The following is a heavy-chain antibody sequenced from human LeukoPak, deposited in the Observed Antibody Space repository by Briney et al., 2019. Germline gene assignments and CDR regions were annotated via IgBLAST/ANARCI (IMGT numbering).Heavy chain of an antibody. CDR1: GGSISSSSYY. Sequence: SETLSLTCTVSGGSISSSSYYWGWIRQPPGKGLEWIGSIYYSGSTYYNPSLKSRVTISVDTSKNQFSLKLSSVTAADTAVYYCAGPMVRGSGVDYWGQGTLVTVSS. CDR2: IYYSGST. CDR3: AGPMVRGSGVDY. J-gene: IGHJ4*02. D-gene: IGHD3-10*01. V-gene: IGHV4-39*01.